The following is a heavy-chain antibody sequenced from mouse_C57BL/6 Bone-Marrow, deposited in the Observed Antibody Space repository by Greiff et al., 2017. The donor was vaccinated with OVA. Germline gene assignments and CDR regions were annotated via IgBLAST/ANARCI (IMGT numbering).Heavy chain of an antibody. Sequence: EVQVVESGGGLVKPGGSLKLSCAASGFTFSSYAMSWVRQTPEKRLEWVATISDGGSYTYYPDNVKGRFTISRDNAKNNLYLQMSHLKSEDTAMYYCARDDYYSNPFAMDYWGQGTSVTVSS. CDR1: GFTFSSYA. V-gene: IGHV5-4*01. CDR3: ARDDYYSNPFAMDY. J-gene: IGHJ4*01. D-gene: IGHD2-5*01. CDR2: ISDGGSYT.